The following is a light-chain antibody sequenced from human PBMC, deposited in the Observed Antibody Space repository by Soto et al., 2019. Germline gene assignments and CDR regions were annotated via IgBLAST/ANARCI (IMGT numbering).Light chain of an antibody. V-gene: IGKV1-39*01. J-gene: IGKJ1*01. CDR2: CAF. CDR3: QQSHSTPWT. Sequence: DIQMTQSPSSLSASVGDRVTITCRTSQTITTYLNWYQQKPGKAPKLLIYCAFRLQSGVPSRFAGSWSGEDFTLTLSNLQHKDFAIYHCQQSHSTPWTFGQGTKVEIK. CDR1: QTITTY.